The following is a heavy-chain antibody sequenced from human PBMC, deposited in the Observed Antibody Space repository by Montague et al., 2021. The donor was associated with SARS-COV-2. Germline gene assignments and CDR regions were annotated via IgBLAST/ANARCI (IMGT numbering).Heavy chain of an antibody. Sequence: CAISGDSVARNSPTSDGLRQAPQRHLEFVCSPYYGSKWYNDYAVSVRGRVTINPDTPKNQFSLQLNSVTPEDTAIYYCTSGREGNYNVMDVWGQGTTVTVS. CDR3: TSGREGNYNVMDV. CDR1: GDSVARNSPT. D-gene: IGHD1-1*01. V-gene: IGHV6-1*01. J-gene: IGHJ6*02. CDR2: PYYGSKWYN.